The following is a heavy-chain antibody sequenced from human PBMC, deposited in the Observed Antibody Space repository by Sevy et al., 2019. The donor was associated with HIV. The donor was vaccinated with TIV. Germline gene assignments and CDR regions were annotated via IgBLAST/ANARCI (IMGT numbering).Heavy chain of an antibody. CDR3: SRGVSVVPTTVVWFDP. V-gene: IGHV1-18*01. D-gene: IGHD4-17*01. CDR1: GYTFDSYG. J-gene: IGHJ5*02. CDR2: ISNYNSNK. Sequence: ASVKVSCKASGYTFDSYGITWVRQAPGQGLAWMGWISNYNSNKNYAQKFQGRVTMTPDTSTSTAYMELTSLISDDTAVYYWSRGVSVVPTTVVWFDPWGQGTLVTVSS.